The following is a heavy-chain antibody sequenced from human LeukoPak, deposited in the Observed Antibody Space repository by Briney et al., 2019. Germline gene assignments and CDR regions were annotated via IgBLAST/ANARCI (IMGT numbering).Heavy chain of an antibody. CDR1: GYTFTTYG. CDR3: ARNASYGMDV. J-gene: IGHJ6*02. CDR2: ISAYNANT. Sequence: ASVEVSCKASGYTFTTYGISWVRQAPGQGLEWMGWISAYNANTNYAQELQGRLTMTTDTSTSTAYMELRSLRSDDTAVYYCARNASYGMDVWGQGTTVTVSS. V-gene: IGHV1-18*01. D-gene: IGHD1-1*01.